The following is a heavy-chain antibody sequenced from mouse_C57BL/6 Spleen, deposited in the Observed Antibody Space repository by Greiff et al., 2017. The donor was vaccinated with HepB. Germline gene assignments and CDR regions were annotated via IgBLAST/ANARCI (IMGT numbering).Heavy chain of an antibody. CDR3: ARGKNLVANY. CDR1: GYSITSGYY. V-gene: IGHV3-6*01. D-gene: IGHD2-2*01. CDR2: ISYDGSN. Sequence: DVKLQESGPGLVKPSQSLSLTCSVTGYSITSGYYWNWIRQFPGNKLEWMGYISYDGSNNYNPSLKNRISITRDTSKNQFFLKLNSVTTEDTATYYCARGKNLVANYWGQGTSVTVSS. J-gene: IGHJ4*01.